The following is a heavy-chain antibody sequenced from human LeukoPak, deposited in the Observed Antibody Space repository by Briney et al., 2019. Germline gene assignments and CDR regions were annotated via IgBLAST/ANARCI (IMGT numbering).Heavy chain of an antibody. CDR1: GFTFSSYG. J-gene: IGHJ4*02. CDR3: ARERITFGGVIVIRTYYFDY. V-gene: IGHV3-33*01. CDR2: IWYDGSNK. D-gene: IGHD3-16*02. Sequence: GGSLRLSCAASGFTFSSYGMHWVRPAPGKGLEWVAVIWYDGSNKYYADSVKGRFTLSRDNSKNTLYLQMNSLRAEDTAVYYCARERITFGGVIVIRTYYFDYWGQGALVTDSS.